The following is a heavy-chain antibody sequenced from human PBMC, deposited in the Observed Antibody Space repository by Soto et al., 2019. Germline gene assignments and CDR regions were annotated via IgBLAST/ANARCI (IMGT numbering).Heavy chain of an antibody. V-gene: IGHV3-23*01. CDR3: AKVSSSPVHFDY. J-gene: IGHJ4*02. Sequence: EVQLLESGGGLVQPGGSLRLSCAASGFTFSSYAMSWVRQAPGKGLEWVSAISGSGGSTYYADSVKGRFTISRDNSKNTLYLQMNSLRAEDTAVYYGAKVSSSPVHFDYWGQGTLVTVSS. CDR1: GFTFSSYA. D-gene: IGHD6-13*01. CDR2: ISGSGGST.